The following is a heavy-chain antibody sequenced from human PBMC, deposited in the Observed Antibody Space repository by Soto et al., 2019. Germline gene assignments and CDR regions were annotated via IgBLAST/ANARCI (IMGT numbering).Heavy chain of an antibody. J-gene: IGHJ6*03. CDR2: IKRDGSTT. CDR1: GVTFSDYW. V-gene: IGHV3-74*01. Sequence: GGSLRLSCAASGVTFSDYWMHWVRQAPGKGLEWVSRIKRDGSTTNYADSVKGRFTISRDNAKNTLHLEMNSLRVEDTADYYCARGAINYYSEDVWGKGTTVTVSS. CDR3: ARGAINYYSEDV.